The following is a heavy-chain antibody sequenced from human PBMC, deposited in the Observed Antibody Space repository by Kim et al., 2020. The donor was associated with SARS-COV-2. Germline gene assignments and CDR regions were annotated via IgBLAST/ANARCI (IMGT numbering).Heavy chain of an antibody. V-gene: IGHV1-69*13. Sequence: SVKVSCKASGGTFSSYAISWVRQAPGQGLEWMGGIIPIFGTANYAQKFQGRVTITADESTSTAYMELSSLRSEDTAVYYCAGFTIFGVVIPDGGLDYWGQGTLVTVSS. D-gene: IGHD3-3*01. J-gene: IGHJ4*02. CDR3: AGFTIFGVVIPDGGLDY. CDR2: IIPIFGTA. CDR1: GGTFSSYA.